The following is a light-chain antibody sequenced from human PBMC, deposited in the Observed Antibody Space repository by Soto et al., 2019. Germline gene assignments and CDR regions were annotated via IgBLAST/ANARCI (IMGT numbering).Light chain of an antibody. Sequence: QSVLTQPPSASGTPGQRVTISCSGSSSNIGSNTVNWYQQLPGTAPKLLIYSNHQRPSGVPDRFSGSKSGTSASLAISGLQSEDEADYYCAAWDDSLNGVVFGGGTXLTVL. CDR1: SSNIGSNT. V-gene: IGLV1-44*01. CDR2: SNH. CDR3: AAWDDSLNGVV. J-gene: IGLJ3*02.